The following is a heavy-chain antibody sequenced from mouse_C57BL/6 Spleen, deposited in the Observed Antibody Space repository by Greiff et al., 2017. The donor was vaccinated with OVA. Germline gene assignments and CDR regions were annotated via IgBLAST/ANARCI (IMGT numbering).Heavy chain of an antibody. CDR1: GYTFTSYW. Sequence: QVQLQQPGAELVMPGASVKLSCKASGYTFTSYWMHWVKQRPGQGLEWIGEIDPSDSYTNYNQKFKGKSTLTVDQSSSTAYMQLSSLTSEDSAVYYCARGGRYFHYFEYWGQGTTLTVSA. CDR2: IDPSDSYT. J-gene: IGHJ2*01. CDR3: ARGGRYFHYFEY. V-gene: IGHV1-69*01.